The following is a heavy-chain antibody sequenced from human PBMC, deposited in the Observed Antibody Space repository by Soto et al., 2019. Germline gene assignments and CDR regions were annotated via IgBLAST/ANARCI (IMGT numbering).Heavy chain of an antibody. CDR1: GYTLTELS. CDR2: FDPEDGET. Sequence: ASVKVSCKVSGYTLTELSMHWVRQAPGKGLEWMGGFDPEDGETIYAQMFQGRVTMTEDTSTDTAYMVLSSLRSEDTAVYYCATSLYYYDSSGYLLLVDWFDPWGQGTLVTVSS. CDR3: ATSLYYYDSSGYLLLVDWFDP. D-gene: IGHD3-22*01. V-gene: IGHV1-24*01. J-gene: IGHJ5*02.